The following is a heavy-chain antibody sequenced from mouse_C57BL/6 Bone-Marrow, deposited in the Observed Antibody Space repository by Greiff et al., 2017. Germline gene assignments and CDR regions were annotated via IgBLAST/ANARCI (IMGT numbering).Heavy chain of an antibody. CDR1: GYTFTSYW. V-gene: IGHV1-55*01. CDR3: ARLAFTTTVVGDY. CDR2: IYPGSGST. Sequence: QVQLKESGAELVKPGASVTMSCKASGYTFTSYWITWVKQRPGQGLEWIGDIYPGSGSTNYNEKFKSKATLTVDTSSSTAYMQLSSLTSEDSAVYYCARLAFTTTVVGDYWGQGTTLTVSS. D-gene: IGHD1-1*01. J-gene: IGHJ2*01.